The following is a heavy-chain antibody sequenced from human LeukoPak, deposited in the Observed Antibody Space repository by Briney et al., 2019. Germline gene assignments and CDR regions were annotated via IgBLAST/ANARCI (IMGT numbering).Heavy chain of an antibody. CDR1: GFTFSSYS. D-gene: IGHD5-24*01. CDR2: ISSSSSSYI. CDR3: ARDPPSPVNRDVHFDY. V-gene: IGHV3-21*01. J-gene: IGHJ4*02. Sequence: GGSLRLSCAASGFTFSSYSMNWVRQAPGKGLEWVSSISSSSSSYIYYADSVKGRFTISRDNAKNSLYLQMNSLRAEDTAVYYCARDPPSPVNRDVHFDYWGQGTLVTVSS.